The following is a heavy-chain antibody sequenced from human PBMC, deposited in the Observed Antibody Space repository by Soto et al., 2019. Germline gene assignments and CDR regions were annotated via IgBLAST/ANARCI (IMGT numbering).Heavy chain of an antibody. CDR3: ATLPKYDILTGFYPC. D-gene: IGHD3-9*01. J-gene: IGHJ4*02. Sequence: EVQLVESGGGLVQPGGSLRLSCAASGFTVNSNYMSWVRQAPGKGLEWVSVIYSDGSTYYADSVKGRFIISRDNSNNTLYFQMTSLRAEDTAVYSCATLPKYDILTGFYPCWGQGTLVTVSS. V-gene: IGHV3-66*01. CDR1: GFTVNSNY. CDR2: IYSDGST.